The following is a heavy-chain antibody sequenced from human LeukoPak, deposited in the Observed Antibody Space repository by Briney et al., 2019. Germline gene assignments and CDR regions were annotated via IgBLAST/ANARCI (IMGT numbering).Heavy chain of an antibody. CDR3: ARLASSGWSHCDY. J-gene: IGHJ4*02. D-gene: IGHD6-19*01. Sequence: PSETLSLTCTVSGGSISGYYWSWIRQPPGKGPEWIGYIYYSGSTNYNPSLKSRVTISVDTPKNQFSLKMNSVTAADTAVYYCARLASSGWSHCDYWGQGTLVTVSS. V-gene: IGHV4-59*08. CDR2: IYYSGST. CDR1: GGSISGYY.